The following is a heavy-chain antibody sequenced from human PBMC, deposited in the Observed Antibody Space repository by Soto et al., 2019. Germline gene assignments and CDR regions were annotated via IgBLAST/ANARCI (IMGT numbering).Heavy chain of an antibody. Sequence: ASVKVSCKASGYTFTRYTMNWVRQAPGQRLEWMGWINPDNGNTKSSQKFQDRVIITRDTSASTAYMDLSSLRSEDTAVYYCDRGIATSQLDPWGQGTLVTLS. D-gene: IGHD6-13*01. CDR3: DRGIATSQLDP. J-gene: IGHJ5*02. CDR2: INPDNGNT. V-gene: IGHV1-3*01. CDR1: GYTFTRYT.